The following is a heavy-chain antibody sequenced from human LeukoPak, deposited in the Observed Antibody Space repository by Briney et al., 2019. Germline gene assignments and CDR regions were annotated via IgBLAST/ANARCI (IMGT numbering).Heavy chain of an antibody. D-gene: IGHD6-19*01. CDR3: ARGNSGWYVYYYYYMDV. CDR2: INPNSGGT. J-gene: IGHJ6*03. V-gene: IGHV1-2*02. Sequence: ASVKVSCKASGYTFTGYYMHWVRQAPGQGLEWMGWINPNSGGTNYAQKFQGRVTMTRDTSISTAYMELSRLRSDDTAVYYCARGNSGWYVYYYYYMDVWGKGTTVTISS. CDR1: GYTFTGYY.